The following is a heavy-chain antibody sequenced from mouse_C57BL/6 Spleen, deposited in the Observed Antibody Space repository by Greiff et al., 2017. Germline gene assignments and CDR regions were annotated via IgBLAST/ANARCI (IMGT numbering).Heavy chain of an antibody. J-gene: IGHJ4*01. CDR2: INPNNGGT. D-gene: IGHD1-1*01. CDR3: ARWVHYGSSYDYAMDY. V-gene: IGHV1-26*01. CDR1: GYTFTDYY. Sequence: VQLQQSGPELVKPGASVKISCKASGYTFTDYYMNWVKQSHGKSLEWIGDINPNNGGTSYNQKFKGKATLTVDKSSNTAYMELRSLTSEDSAVYYCARWVHYGSSYDYAMDYWGQGTSVTVSS.